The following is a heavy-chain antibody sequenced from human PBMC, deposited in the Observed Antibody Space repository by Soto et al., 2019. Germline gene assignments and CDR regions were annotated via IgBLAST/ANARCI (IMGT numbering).Heavy chain of an antibody. CDR1: GFTFDDYA. CDR3: AKDTVAVAGTGEYYFDY. J-gene: IGHJ4*02. V-gene: IGHV3-9*01. D-gene: IGHD6-19*01. Sequence: GGSLRLSCAASGFTFDDYAMHWVRQAPGKGLEWVSGISWNSGSIGYADSVKGRFTISRDNAKNSLYLQMNSLRAEDTALYYCAKDTVAVAGTGEYYFDYWGQGTLVTVSS. CDR2: ISWNSGSI.